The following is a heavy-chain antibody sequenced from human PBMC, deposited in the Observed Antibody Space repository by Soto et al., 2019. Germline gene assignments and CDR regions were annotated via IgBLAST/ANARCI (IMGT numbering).Heavy chain of an antibody. D-gene: IGHD1-1*01. J-gene: IGHJ4*02. V-gene: IGHV3-13*01. CDR3: ARDSAGLDY. Sequence: EVQLVESGAGLVQPGGSLRLSCAASGFTFSSHDMHWVRQATGKGLEWVAGIGVAGDTYYPGSVKGGFTISRENAKNSLYLQMNSLRAEDTAVYYCARDSAGLDYWGQGTLVTVSS. CDR1: GFTFSSHD. CDR2: IGVAGDT.